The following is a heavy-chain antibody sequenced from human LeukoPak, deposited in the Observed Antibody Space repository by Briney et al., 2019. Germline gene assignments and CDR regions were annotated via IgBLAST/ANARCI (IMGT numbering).Heavy chain of an antibody. CDR1: GFTFSCYW. Sequence: GGSLRLSCAASGFTFSCYWMHWVRQAPGKGPVWVSSMNSDESTTTYADSVKGRFTISRDNANNTLYLQMNSLRVEDTAVYYCARGSKYSSSWYVNYWGQGTLVTVSS. J-gene: IGHJ4*02. CDR3: ARGSKYSSSWYVNY. CDR2: MNSDESTT. V-gene: IGHV3-74*01. D-gene: IGHD6-13*01.